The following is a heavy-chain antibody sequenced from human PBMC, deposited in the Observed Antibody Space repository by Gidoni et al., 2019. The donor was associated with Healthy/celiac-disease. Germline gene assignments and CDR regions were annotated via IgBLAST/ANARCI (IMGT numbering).Heavy chain of an antibody. J-gene: IGHJ4*02. CDR3: ARDGAWYDSSGYLIWRYFDY. D-gene: IGHD3-22*01. CDR2: IWYDGSNK. Sequence: QVQLVESGGGVVQPGRSLRLSCAASGFTFSSYGMHWVRQAPGKGLEWVAVIWYDGSNKYYADSVKGRFTISRDNSKNTLYLQMNSLRAEDTAVYYCARDGAWYDSSGYLIWRYFDYWGQGTLVTVSS. CDR1: GFTFSSYG. V-gene: IGHV3-33*01.